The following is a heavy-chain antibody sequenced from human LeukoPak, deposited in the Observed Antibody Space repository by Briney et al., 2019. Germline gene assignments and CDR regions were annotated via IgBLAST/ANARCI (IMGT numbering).Heavy chain of an antibody. D-gene: IGHD1-26*01. J-gene: IGHJ5*01. Sequence: NPSETLSLTCTVSGSSIRRSNYYWGWIRQPPGKGLEWIGGIYYSGSTYYNPSLKSRVTISVDTSKNEFSLKVRSVTAADTAMYYCARQAVVGATRWFDSWGQGTLVTVSS. CDR1: GSSIRRSNYY. CDR2: IYYSGST. V-gene: IGHV4-39*01. CDR3: ARQAVVGATRWFDS.